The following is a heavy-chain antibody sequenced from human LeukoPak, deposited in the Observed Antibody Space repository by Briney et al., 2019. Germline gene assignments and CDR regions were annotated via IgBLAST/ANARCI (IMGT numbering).Heavy chain of an antibody. D-gene: IGHD4-17*01. CDR1: GFTFSNAW. CDR2: IKSKTDGGTT. V-gene: IGHV3-15*01. CDR3: TTDGDYEIKGDY. Sequence: GGSLRLSCAASGFTFSNAWMSWVRQAPGKGLEWVGRIKSKTDGGTTDYAVPVKGRFTISRDDSKTTLYLQMNSLKTEDTAVYYWTTDGDYEIKGDYWGQGTLVTVSS. J-gene: IGHJ4*02.